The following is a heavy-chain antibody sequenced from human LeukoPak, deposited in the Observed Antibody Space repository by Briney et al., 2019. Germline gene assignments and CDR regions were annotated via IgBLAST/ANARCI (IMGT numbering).Heavy chain of an antibody. J-gene: IGHJ3*02. CDR3: ARDRMATIYDDAFDI. Sequence: GGSLRLSCAASGFTFSSYSMNWVRQAPGKGLEWVSSISSSSSYIYYADSVKGRFTISRDNAKNLLYLQMNSLRAEDTAVYYCARDRMATIYDDAFDIWGQGTTVTVSS. D-gene: IGHD5-24*01. CDR2: ISSSSSYI. V-gene: IGHV3-21*01. CDR1: GFTFSSYS.